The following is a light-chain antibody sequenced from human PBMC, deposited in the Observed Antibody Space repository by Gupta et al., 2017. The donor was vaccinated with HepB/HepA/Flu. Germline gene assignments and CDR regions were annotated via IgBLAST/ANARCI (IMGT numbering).Light chain of an antibody. Sequence: DIQMTQSPSTLSASVGDRVTITCRASQIISDWLAWYRQKPGKAPKLLIYKASTVESGVPSSFSGSGSGTEFTLTISSLQPDDFATYYCQQEINSPVTFGQGTKVEIK. J-gene: IGKJ1*01. V-gene: IGKV1-5*03. CDR3: QQEINSPVT. CDR2: KAS. CDR1: QIISDW.